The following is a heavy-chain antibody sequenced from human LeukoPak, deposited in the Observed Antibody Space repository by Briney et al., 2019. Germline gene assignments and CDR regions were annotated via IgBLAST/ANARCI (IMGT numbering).Heavy chain of an antibody. Sequence: SETLSLTCTVSGGSISSSSYYWGWIRQPPGKGLEWIGSIYYSGSTYYNPSLKSRVTISVDTSKNQFSLKLSSVTAADTAVYYCARLIEVVPAAIREYNWFDPWGQGTLVTVSS. CDR2: IYYSGST. CDR1: GGSISSSSYY. D-gene: IGHD2-2*01. V-gene: IGHV4-39*07. CDR3: ARLIEVVPAAIREYNWFDP. J-gene: IGHJ5*02.